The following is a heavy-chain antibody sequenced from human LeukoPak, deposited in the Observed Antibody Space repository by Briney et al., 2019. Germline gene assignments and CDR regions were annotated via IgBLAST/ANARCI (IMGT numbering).Heavy chain of an antibody. V-gene: IGHV4-34*01. J-gene: IGHJ4*02. CDR2: INHSGST. Sequence: PSETLSLTCAVYGGSFSGYYWSWIRQPPGKGLEWIGEINHSGSTNYNPSLKSRVTISVDTSKNQFSLKLSSVTAADTAVYYCASRGPYGKFNYWGQGTLVTVSS. CDR3: ASRGPYGKFNY. CDR1: GGSFSGYY. D-gene: IGHD3-10*01.